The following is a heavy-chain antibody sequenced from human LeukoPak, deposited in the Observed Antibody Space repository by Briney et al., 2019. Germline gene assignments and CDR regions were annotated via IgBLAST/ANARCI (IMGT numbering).Heavy chain of an antibody. D-gene: IGHD1-1*01. CDR1: GFTFSDYY. CDR2: ISPNSSYT. Sequence: GGALRLSCSASGFTFSDYYMTWLGQAPGKGGEGISYISPNSSYTNHAAAVKGRFIISRDNAKNSLSLQMNSLSAEDTAVYYCARGSFSGTAPFDYWGQGTLVTVSS. CDR3: ARGSFSGTAPFDY. V-gene: IGHV3-11*06. J-gene: IGHJ4*02.